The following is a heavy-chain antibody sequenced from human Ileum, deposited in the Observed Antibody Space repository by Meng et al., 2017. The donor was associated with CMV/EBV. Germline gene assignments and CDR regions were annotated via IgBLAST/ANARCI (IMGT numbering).Heavy chain of an antibody. CDR3: VRSGGTLDY. CDR1: GFTFSSYW. J-gene: IGHJ4*02. CDR2: VNTDETTT. D-gene: IGHD2-8*02. V-gene: IGHV3-74*03. Sequence: LSCADSGFTFSSYWMHWVRQVPGRGLVWVAHVNTDETTTTYAESVKGRFTISRDNAKNTLYLQMNSLRAEDMAVYYCVRSGGTLDYWGQGTLVTVSS.